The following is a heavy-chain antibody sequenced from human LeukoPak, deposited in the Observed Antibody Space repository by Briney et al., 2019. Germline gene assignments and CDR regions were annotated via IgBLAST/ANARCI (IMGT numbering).Heavy chain of an antibody. CDR1: GGSFSGYY. CDR3: ARGIQQWFSWVFDY. J-gene: IGHJ4*02. V-gene: IGHV4-34*01. CDR2: INHSGST. D-gene: IGHD5-18*01. Sequence: SETLSLACADYGGSFSGYYWSWIRQPPGKGLEWIGEINHSGSTNYNPSLKSRVTISVDTSKNQFSLKLSSVTAADTAVYYCARGIQQWFSWVFDYWGQGTLVTVSS.